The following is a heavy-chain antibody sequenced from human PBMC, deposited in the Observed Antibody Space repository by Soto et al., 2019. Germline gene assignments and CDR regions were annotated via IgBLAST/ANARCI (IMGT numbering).Heavy chain of an antibody. CDR2: IIPIFGTA. CDR1: GGTFSSYA. Sequence: SVKVSCKASGGTFSSYAISWVRQAPGQGLEWMGGIIPIFGTANYAQKFQGRVTITADESTSTAYMELSSLRSEDTAVYYCATTRGDIVVVVAATLDSTYGMDVWGQGTTVTVSS. CDR3: ATTRGDIVVVVAATLDSTYGMDV. V-gene: IGHV1-69*13. J-gene: IGHJ6*02. D-gene: IGHD2-15*01.